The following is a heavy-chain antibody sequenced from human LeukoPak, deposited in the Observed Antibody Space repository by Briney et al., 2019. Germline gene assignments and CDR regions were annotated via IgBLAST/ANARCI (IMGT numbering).Heavy chain of an antibody. D-gene: IGHD2-2*01. J-gene: IGHJ4*02. CDR2: ISYDGSNK. V-gene: IGHV3-30*18. CDR3: AKPQSKYCSSTSCAKDYFDY. Sequence: GGSLRLSCAASGFTFSSYGMPWVRQAPGKGLEWVAVISYDGSNKYYADSVKGRFTISRDNSKNTLYLQMNSLRAEDTAVYYCAKPQSKYCSSTSCAKDYFDYWGQGTLVTVSS. CDR1: GFTFSSYG.